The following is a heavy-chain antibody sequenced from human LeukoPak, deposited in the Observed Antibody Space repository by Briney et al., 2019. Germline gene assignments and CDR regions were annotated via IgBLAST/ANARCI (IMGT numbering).Heavy chain of an antibody. CDR1: GYSISSGYY. V-gene: IGHV4-38-2*02. Sequence: SETLPLTCTVSGYSISSGYYWGWIRQPPGKGLEWIGNIYHSGSTYYNPSLKSRVTISLDTSKNQFSLKLSSVTAADTAVYYCARKDPGYSGYSDFDYWGQGTLVTVSS. D-gene: IGHD5-12*01. J-gene: IGHJ4*02. CDR3: ARKDPGYSGYSDFDY. CDR2: IYHSGST.